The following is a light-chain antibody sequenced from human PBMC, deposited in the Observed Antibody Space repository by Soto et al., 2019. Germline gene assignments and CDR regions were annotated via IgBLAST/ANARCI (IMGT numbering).Light chain of an antibody. CDR3: QHYGSSLYT. CDR1: RHVDSNY. V-gene: IGKV3-20*01. CDR2: GAS. J-gene: IGKJ2*01. Sequence: EIVLTQSPGTLSLSPGERATLSCRASRHVDSNYFAWYQHKPGQAPRLLIYGASRRATGIPDRFSGSGSGTEFTLTISRLEPEDFAVYYCQHYGSSLYTFGQGTKLEIK.